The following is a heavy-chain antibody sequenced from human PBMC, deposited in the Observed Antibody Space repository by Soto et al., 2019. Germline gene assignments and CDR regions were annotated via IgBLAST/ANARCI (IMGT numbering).Heavy chain of an antibody. J-gene: IGHJ5*02. CDR1: GYTFTSYG. CDR3: ARDRWLLGFTPRANQGWIDL. D-gene: IGHD5-12*01. CDR2: ISAYNGNT. Sequence: ASVKVSCKASGYTFTSYGISWVRQAPGQGLEWMGWISAYNGNTNYAQKLQGRVTMTTDTSTSTAYMELRSLRSDDTAVYYCARDRWLLGFTPRANQGWIDLSGQGTLVTVSS. V-gene: IGHV1-18*01.